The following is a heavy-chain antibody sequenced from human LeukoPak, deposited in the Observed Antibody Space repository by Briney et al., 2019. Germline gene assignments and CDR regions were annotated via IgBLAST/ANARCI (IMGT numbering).Heavy chain of an antibody. Sequence: SGGSLRLSCVGSGFSFRSFAMSWLRQAPGKGLEWVGSVCGGGTTTWYADSEKGRFIISKADYKNIPVPQMCDLSAQGRAFYFCAKRITVSAGFAFSTWGARILVTVSP. CDR2: VCGGGTTT. CDR3: AKRITVSAGFAFST. V-gene: IGHV3-23*01. D-gene: IGHD1-14*01. CDR1: GFSFRSFA. J-gene: IGHJ5*02.